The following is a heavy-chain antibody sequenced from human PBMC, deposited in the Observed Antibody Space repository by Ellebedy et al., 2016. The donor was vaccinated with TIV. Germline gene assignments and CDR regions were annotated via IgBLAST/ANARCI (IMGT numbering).Heavy chain of an antibody. CDR1: GYSFTSYW. CDR2: ISPGDSET. Sequence: PGGSLRLSCKGSGYSFTSYWIGWVRPMPGKGMEWMGIISPGDSETRDSPSFQGHVTISVDKSISTAYLQWSSLKASDTAMYYCAIQNVHTGVAYWGQGTLVTVSS. CDR3: AIQNVHTGVAY. J-gene: IGHJ4*02. D-gene: IGHD5-18*01. V-gene: IGHV5-51*01.